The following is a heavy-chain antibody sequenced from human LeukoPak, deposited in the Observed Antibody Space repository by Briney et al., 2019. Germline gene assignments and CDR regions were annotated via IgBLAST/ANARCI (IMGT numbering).Heavy chain of an antibody. Sequence: GGSLRLSCAASGFTFRSYWMHWVRQAPGKGLVWVSRINSDGSSTSYADSVKGRFTISGDNAKNTLYLQMNSLRAEDTAVYYCARRGDGYNNGMDVWGQGITVTVSS. D-gene: IGHD5-24*01. CDR1: GFTFRSYW. V-gene: IGHV3-74*01. CDR2: INSDGSST. CDR3: ARRGDGYNNGMDV. J-gene: IGHJ6*02.